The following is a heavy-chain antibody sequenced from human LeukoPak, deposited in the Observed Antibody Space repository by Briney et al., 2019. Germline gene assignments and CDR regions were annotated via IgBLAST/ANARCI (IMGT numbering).Heavy chain of an antibody. V-gene: IGHV3-7*03. D-gene: IGHD2-21*02. CDR3: ARGGTFGDYRASGDH. CDR2: IKQDGSQK. Sequence: GGSLRLSCEASEFTFSTYWMKWVRQAPGKGLEWVANIKQDGSQKYYVDSVKGRFIISRDNAKNSLYLQMNSVRAEDTAVYYCARGGTFGDYRASGDHWGQGALVTVSS. J-gene: IGHJ4*02. CDR1: EFTFSTYW.